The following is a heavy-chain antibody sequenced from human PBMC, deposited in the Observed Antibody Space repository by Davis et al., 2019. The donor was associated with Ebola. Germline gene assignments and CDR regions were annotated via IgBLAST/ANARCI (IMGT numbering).Heavy chain of an antibody. CDR1: EFTFSSYS. CDR3: AKIHQLLFDY. D-gene: IGHD1-7*01. J-gene: IGHJ4*02. V-gene: IGHV3-48*02. Sequence: GESLKISCAASEFTFSSYSMNWVRQAPGKGLEWVSYISSSSSTIYYADSVKGRFTISRDNAKNSLYLQMNSMRDEDTAVYYCAKIHQLLFDYWGQGTLVTVSS. CDR2: ISSSSSTI.